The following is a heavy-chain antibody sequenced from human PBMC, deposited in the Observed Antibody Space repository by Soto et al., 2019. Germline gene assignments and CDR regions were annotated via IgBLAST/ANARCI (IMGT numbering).Heavy chain of an antibody. CDR1: GGSIGDYY. D-gene: IGHD2-2*01. Sequence: SETLSLTCTVSGGSIGDYYWNWIRQPPGKGLEWIGYIYRSGSTTYNPSLKSRVTMSVDTSENQFSLRLSSVTATDTAVYYFARGPHCSRTNCHLHPLTYWGQGTLVTVSS. V-gene: IGHV4-59*01. CDR2: IYRSGST. J-gene: IGHJ4*02. CDR3: ARGPHCSRTNCHLHPLTY.